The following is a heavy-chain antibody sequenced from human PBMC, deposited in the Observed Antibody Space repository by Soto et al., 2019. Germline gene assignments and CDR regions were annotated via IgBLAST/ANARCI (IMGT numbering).Heavy chain of an antibody. V-gene: IGHV3-23*01. CDR1: AFTFSSHP. J-gene: IGHJ4*02. D-gene: IGHD2-21*02. Sequence: PEGSLRLSCAASAFTFSSHPMCWVRQIPGKALGWVSRISGSSYRTYYASSLKGRFTITRDNPKNKMFLQMNSLRAEDTAIYYCVKEVTGGYDHEPGNFDSWRQGTRVTVAS. CDR2: ISGSSYRT. CDR3: VKEVTGGYDHEPGNFDS.